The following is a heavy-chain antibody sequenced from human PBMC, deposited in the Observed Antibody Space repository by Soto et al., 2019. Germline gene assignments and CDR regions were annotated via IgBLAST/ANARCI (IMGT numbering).Heavy chain of an antibody. J-gene: IGHJ4*02. V-gene: IGHV4-61*01. CDR3: ARTHYCTGGSCYPWGFDY. D-gene: IGHD2-15*01. Sequence: QVQLQESGPGLVKPSETLSLTCTVSGGSVSSDTYYWSWIRQPPGKGLEWIAYIYYSGSTNYNPSLKSRVTISLDTSKNQFSLKLSSVTAADTAVYYCARTHYCTGGSCYPWGFDYWGQGTLVTVSS. CDR2: IYYSGST. CDR1: GGSVSSDTYY.